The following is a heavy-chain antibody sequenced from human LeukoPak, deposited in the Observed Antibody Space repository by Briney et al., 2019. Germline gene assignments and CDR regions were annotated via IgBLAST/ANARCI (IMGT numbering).Heavy chain of an antibody. D-gene: IGHD3-10*01. J-gene: IGHJ4*02. CDR2: IRYDGSNK. Sequence: GGSLRLSCAASGFTFSSYGMHWVRQAPGKGLEWAAFIRYDGSNKYYADSVKGRFTISRDNAKNSLFLQMNSLRAEDTAVYYCARDPGRVRGVLGFDYWGQGIPVTVSS. CDR1: GFTFSSYG. CDR3: ARDPGRVRGVLGFDY. V-gene: IGHV3-30*02.